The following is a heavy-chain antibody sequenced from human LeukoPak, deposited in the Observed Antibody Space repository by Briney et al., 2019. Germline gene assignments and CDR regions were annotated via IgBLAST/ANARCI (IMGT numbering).Heavy chain of an antibody. CDR2: ISGSGTNT. V-gene: IGHV3-23*01. Sequence: PGGSLRLSCAASGFTFSSYGMHWVRQAPGKGLEWVSAISGSGTNTYYADSVKGRFTISRDNSKNTLYLQMNSLRAEDTAVYYCAKNPTVTTPSEYYYYYMDVWGKGTTVTVSS. D-gene: IGHD4-17*01. CDR3: AKNPTVTTPSEYYYYYMDV. J-gene: IGHJ6*03. CDR1: GFTFSSYG.